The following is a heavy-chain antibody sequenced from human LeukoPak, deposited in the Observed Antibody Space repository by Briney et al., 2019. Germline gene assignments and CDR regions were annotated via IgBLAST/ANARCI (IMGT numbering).Heavy chain of an antibody. J-gene: IGHJ4*02. D-gene: IGHD2-21*02. CDR1: GFTFSSYA. V-gene: IGHV3-23*01. CDR3: AKDPSGVVVTATIQNT. Sequence: GGSLRLSCAASGFTFSSYAMSWVRQAPGKGLEWVSAISGSGGSTYYADSVKGRFTISRDNSKNTLYLQMNSLRAEDTAAYYCAKDPSGVVVTATIQNTWGEGTLVTVSS. CDR2: ISGSGGST.